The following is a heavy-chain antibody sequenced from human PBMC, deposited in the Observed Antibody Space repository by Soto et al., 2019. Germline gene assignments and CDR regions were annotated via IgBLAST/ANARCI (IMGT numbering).Heavy chain of an antibody. Sequence: QVRLVQSGAEVKEPGTLVTISCKSSGYTFTHFAIHWVRQAPGQGLEWLGGVDPGSVKTPYRQQLQGRVNTTADASTSTVYLELQSLTPEDTAIYYCARAGGQQLELDYWGQGALVTVS. CDR1: GYTFTHFA. J-gene: IGHJ4*02. D-gene: IGHD6-13*01. CDR2: VDPGSVKT. V-gene: IGHV1-46*01. CDR3: ARAGGQQLELDY.